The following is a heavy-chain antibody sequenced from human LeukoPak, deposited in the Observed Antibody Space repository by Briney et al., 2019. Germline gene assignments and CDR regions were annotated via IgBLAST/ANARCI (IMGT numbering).Heavy chain of an antibody. Sequence: GGSLRLSCAASGFTFDDYAMHWVRQAPGKGLEWVSSITWNSGSIDYADSVKGRFTISRDNAKNSLYLQMNSLRPEDTALYYCAKDRKPGQLSWHFALWGRGTLVTVSS. D-gene: IGHD6-13*01. CDR2: ITWNSGSI. V-gene: IGHV3-9*01. J-gene: IGHJ2*01. CDR3: AKDRKPGQLSWHFAL. CDR1: GFTFDDYA.